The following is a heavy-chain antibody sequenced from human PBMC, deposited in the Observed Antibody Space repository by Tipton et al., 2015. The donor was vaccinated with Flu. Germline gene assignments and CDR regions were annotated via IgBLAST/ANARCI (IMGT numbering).Heavy chain of an antibody. V-gene: IGHV4-4*07. CDR2: IYTSGST. J-gene: IGHJ4*02. CDR1: GGSISSYY. Sequence: GSLRLSCTVSGGSISSYYWSWIRQPAGKGLEWIGRIYTSGSTNYNPSLKSRVTMSVDTSKNQFSLKLSSVTAADTAVYYCARDTYFGYWGQGTLVTVSS. CDR3: ARDTYFGY.